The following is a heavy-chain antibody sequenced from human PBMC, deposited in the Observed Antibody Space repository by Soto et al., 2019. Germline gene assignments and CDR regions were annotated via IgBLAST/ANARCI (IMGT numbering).Heavy chain of an antibody. CDR2: IDPSDSYT. CDR1: GYSFTSYW. J-gene: IGHJ6*02. V-gene: IGHV5-10-1*01. D-gene: IGHD6-19*01. Sequence: GESLKISCKGSGYSFTSYWISWVRQMPGKGLEWMGRIDPSDSYTNYSPSFQGHVTISADKSISTAYLQWSSLKASDTAMYYCARLPNSGGYYYYGMDVWGQGTTVTVSS. CDR3: ARLPNSGGYYYYGMDV.